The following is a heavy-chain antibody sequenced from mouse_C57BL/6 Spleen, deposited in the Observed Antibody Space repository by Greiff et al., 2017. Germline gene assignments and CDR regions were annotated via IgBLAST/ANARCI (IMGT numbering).Heavy chain of an antibody. CDR1: GYTFTSYW. V-gene: IGHV1-53*01. CDR2: INPSNGGT. Sequence: VQLQQSGTELVKPGASVKLSCKASGYTFTSYWMHWVKQRPGQGLEWIGNINPSNGGTNYNEKFKSKATLTVDKSSSTAYMQLSSLPSAYSAVYYFAISGITTVVAMAWYFYVWGTGTTLTVSS. D-gene: IGHD1-1*01. CDR3: AISGITTVVAMAWYFYV. J-gene: IGHJ1*03.